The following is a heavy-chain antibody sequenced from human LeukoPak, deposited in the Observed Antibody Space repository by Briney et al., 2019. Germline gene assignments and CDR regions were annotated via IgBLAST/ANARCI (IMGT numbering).Heavy chain of an antibody. V-gene: IGHV3-53*01. CDR1: AFTVSSSF. CDR2: IYSNGNT. Sequence: AASAFTVSSSFMSWVRQAPGKGLEWVSIIYSNGNTHYADSVRGRFTISRDNSMNTLYLQMNNLRAEDTAVYYCARTNNYAFVIWGLGTMVTVSS. J-gene: IGHJ3*02. CDR3: ARTNNYAFVI. D-gene: IGHD5-24*01.